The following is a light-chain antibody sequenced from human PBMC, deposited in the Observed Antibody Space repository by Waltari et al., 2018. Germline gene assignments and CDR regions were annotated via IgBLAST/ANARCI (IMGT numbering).Light chain of an antibody. CDR2: WAS. V-gene: IGKV4-1*01. Sequence: DIVMTQSPDSLAVSLGERATINCESSQTVLYSPNNQNFLAWYQQKPGQPLKLLIYWASTRASGVPDRFIGSGSATRFTLTITSLQAEYVAVYYCQQYYGIPLTFGGGTKVEIK. CDR3: QQYYGIPLT. CDR1: QTVLYSPNNQNF. J-gene: IGKJ4*01.